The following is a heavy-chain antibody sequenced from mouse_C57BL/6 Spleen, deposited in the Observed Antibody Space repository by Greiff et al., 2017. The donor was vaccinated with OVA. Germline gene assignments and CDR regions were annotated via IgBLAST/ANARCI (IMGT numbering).Heavy chain of an antibody. CDR2: IYPGNGDT. V-gene: IGHV1-12*01. CDR1: GYTFTSYN. J-gene: IGHJ1*03. CDR3: ARDPYYYGSSYVWYFDV. D-gene: IGHD1-1*01. Sequence: QVQLQQSGAELVRPGASVKMSCKASGYTFTSYNMHWVKQTPRQGLEWIGAIYPGNGDTSYNQKFKGKATLTVDKSSSTAYMQLSSLTSEDSAVYFCARDPYYYGSSYVWYFDVWGTGTTVTVSS.